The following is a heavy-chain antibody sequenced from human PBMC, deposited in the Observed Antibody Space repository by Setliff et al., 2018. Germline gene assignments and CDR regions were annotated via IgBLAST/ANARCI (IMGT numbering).Heavy chain of an antibody. V-gene: IGHV3-11*04. Sequence: PGGSLRLSCAASGFTFSDYYMSWIRQAPGKGLEWVSYISSSGSTIYYADSVKGRFTISRDNAKNSLYLQMNSLRAEETAVYYCARDWGCTNGVCYTFDYWGQGTMVTVS. CDR2: ISSSGSTI. D-gene: IGHD2-8*01. CDR3: ARDWGCTNGVCYTFDY. J-gene: IGHJ4*01. CDR1: GFTFSDYY.